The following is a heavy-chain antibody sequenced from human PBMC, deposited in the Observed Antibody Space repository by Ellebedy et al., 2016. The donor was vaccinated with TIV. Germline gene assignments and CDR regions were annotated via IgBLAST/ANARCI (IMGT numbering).Heavy chain of an antibody. CDR2: ISHDGSNK. D-gene: IGHD5-12*01. CDR1: GFNFRGYA. V-gene: IGHV3-30*01. J-gene: IGHJ4*02. Sequence: GESLKISCAASGFNFRGYAMHWVRQAPGRGPEWVAVISHDGSNKYYADSVKGRFTISRANSKNTLFAQMNSLRVEDTAVYYCARDNPVGRSGYALDYWGQGTLVTVST. CDR3: ARDNPVGRSGYALDY.